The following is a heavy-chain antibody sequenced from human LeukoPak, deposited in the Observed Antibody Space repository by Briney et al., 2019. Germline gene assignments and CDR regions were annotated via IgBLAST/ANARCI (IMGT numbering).Heavy chain of an antibody. J-gene: IGHJ4*02. CDR2: ISYDGSNK. D-gene: IGHD3-9*01. CDR1: GFTFSRYG. CDR3: ARGALRYSDY. Sequence: PGGFLRLSCAASGFTFSRYGMHWVRQAPGKGLEWVALISYDGSNKNYGDSVKGRFTISRDNAKNSLYLQMNSLRDEDTAVYYCARGALRYSDYWGQGTLVTVSS. V-gene: IGHV3-30*03.